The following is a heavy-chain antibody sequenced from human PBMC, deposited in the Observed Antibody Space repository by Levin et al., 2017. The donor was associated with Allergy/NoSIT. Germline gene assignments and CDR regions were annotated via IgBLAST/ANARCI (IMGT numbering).Heavy chain of an antibody. CDR3: AKERITMSDY. CDR1: GFTFSSYV. CDR2: ISGSGGST. V-gene: IGHV3-23*01. D-gene: IGHD3-22*01. Sequence: GESLKISCAASGFTFSSYVMTWVRQGPGKGLEWVSTISGSGGSTYYADSVKGRFTISRDNSKDTLYLQMNSLRAEDTAVYYCAKERITMSDYWGQGTLVTVSS. J-gene: IGHJ4*02.